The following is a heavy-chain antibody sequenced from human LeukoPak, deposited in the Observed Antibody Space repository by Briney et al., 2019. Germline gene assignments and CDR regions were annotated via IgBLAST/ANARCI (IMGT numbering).Heavy chain of an antibody. CDR3: ARAPGYCSGGSCYPYYYYGMDV. CDR1: GGSISSGGYS. V-gene: IGHV4-30-2*01. Sequence: SQTLSLTCAVSGGSISSGGYSWSWIRQPPGKGLEWIGYIYHSGSTYYNPSLKSRVTISVDTSKNQFSLKLSSVTAADTAVYYCARAPGYCSGGSCYPYYYYGMDVWGQGTTVTVSS. CDR2: IYHSGST. D-gene: IGHD2-15*01. J-gene: IGHJ6*02.